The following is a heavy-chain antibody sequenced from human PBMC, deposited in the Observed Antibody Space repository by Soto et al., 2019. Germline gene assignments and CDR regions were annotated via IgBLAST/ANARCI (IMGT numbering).Heavy chain of an antibody. Sequence: ASVKVSCKTSGYTFSNYGINWVRQAPGQGLEWMGWISAYNGNTNFAQKLQGRVSLTTDTSSTTAYMELRSLTSDDTAVYYCARDLVPGYTGFSDYWGQGTLDTVSS. CDR2: ISAYNGNT. CDR1: GYTFSNYG. D-gene: IGHD5-12*01. J-gene: IGHJ4*02. V-gene: IGHV1-18*01. CDR3: ARDLVPGYTGFSDY.